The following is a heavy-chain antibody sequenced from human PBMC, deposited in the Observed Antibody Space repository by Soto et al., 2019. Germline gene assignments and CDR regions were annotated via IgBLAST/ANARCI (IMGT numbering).Heavy chain of an antibody. D-gene: IGHD7-27*01. J-gene: IGHJ4*02. CDR3: TRESAPWGFEH. CDR1: GNSFTTSA. Sequence: QVQLVQSGSEVRKPGASVKISCEAPGNSFTTSAIPWVRQAPGQRPEWLGWINAGNGYTKYSQTFQGRVTITRDTSASTVYMELSSLKYEDTGVYYCTRESAPWGFEHWGQGTRVTVSS. CDR2: INAGNGYT. V-gene: IGHV1-3*01.